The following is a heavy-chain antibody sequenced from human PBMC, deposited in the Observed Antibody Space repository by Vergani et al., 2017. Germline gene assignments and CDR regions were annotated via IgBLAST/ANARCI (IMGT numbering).Heavy chain of an antibody. CDR2: INPNSGGT. D-gene: IGHD5-24*01. CDR1: GYTFTGYY. Sequence: QVQLVQSGAEVMKPGASVKVSCKASGYTFTGYYMHWVRQAPGQGLEWGGGINPNSGGTNYAQKFQGRVTMTRDTSISTAYMELSRLSSDDTAVYYCARDGEMGTIIPVYMDGWGEGTTVTVSS. V-gene: IGHV1-2*02. CDR3: ARDGEMGTIIPVYMDG. J-gene: IGHJ6*03.